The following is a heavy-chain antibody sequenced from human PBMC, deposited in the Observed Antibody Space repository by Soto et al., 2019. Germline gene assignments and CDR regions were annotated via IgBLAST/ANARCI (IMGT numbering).Heavy chain of an antibody. CDR3: SRDRMVGYNSGLFDY. CDR2: ISYDGSNK. Sequence: QVQLVESGGGVVQPGRSLRLSCAASGFTFSSYAMHWVRQAPGKGLEWVAVISYDGSNKYYADSVKGRFTISRDNSKNPLYLQMNSLRAEDPAVYYCSRDRMVGYNSGLFDYWGQGSLVTVSS. D-gene: IGHD5-12*01. V-gene: IGHV3-30-3*01. CDR1: GFTFSSYA. J-gene: IGHJ4*02.